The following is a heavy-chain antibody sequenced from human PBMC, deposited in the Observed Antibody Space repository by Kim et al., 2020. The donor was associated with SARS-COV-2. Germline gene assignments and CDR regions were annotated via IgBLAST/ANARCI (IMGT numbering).Heavy chain of an antibody. CDR3: VRDRGNYATG. V-gene: IGHV3-21*01. CDR1: GFTFSSYS. J-gene: IGHJ3*01. Sequence: GGSLRLSCAASGFTFSSYSMNWVRQAPGKGLEWVSSISSSSSYIYYADSVKGRSTISRDNAKNSLYLQMNSLRAEDTAVYYCVRDRGNYATGWGQGTMVTVSS. CDR2: ISSSSSYI. D-gene: IGHD1-7*01.